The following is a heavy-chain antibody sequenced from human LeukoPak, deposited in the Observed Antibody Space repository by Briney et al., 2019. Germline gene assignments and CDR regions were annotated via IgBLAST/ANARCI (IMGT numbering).Heavy chain of an antibody. CDR2: IDSDGGST. J-gene: IGHJ4*02. CDR1: GFTFSTYW. Sequence: GGSLRLSCAASGFTFSTYWMHWVRRAPGKGLVWVSRIDSDGGSTIYADSVKGRFTISRDTAKNTLYLQMNSLRAEDTAVYYCARDLNWAFDYWGQGTLVTVSS. CDR3: ARDLNWAFDY. D-gene: IGHD7-27*01. V-gene: IGHV3-74*01.